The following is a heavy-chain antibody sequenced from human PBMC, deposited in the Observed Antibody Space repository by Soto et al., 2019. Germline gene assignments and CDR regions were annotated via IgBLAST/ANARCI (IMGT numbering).Heavy chain of an antibody. Sequence: PGGSLRLSCAASGFTFSSYAMHWVRQAPGKGLEWVAVISYDGSNKYYADSVKGRFTISRDNSKNTLYLQMNSLRAEDTAVYYCARDLGGVGFDYWGQGTLVTVSS. D-gene: IGHD3-16*01. CDR2: ISYDGSNK. J-gene: IGHJ4*02. V-gene: IGHV3-30-3*01. CDR3: ARDLGGVGFDY. CDR1: GFTFSSYA.